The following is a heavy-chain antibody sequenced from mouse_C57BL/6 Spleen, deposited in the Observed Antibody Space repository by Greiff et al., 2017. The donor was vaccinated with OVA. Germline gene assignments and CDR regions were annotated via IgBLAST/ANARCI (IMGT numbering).Heavy chain of an antibody. Sequence: QVQLQQPGAELVRPGSSVKLSCKASGYTFTSYWMHWVKQRPIQGLEWIGNIDPSDSETPYTQKFKDKATLTVDKSSITAYMQLISLPCEESAVYYCARRGGVTTGAMDYWGQGTSVTVSS. CDR1: GYTFTSYW. D-gene: IGHD2-1*01. CDR2: IDPSDSET. V-gene: IGHV1-52*01. J-gene: IGHJ4*01. CDR3: ARRGGVTTGAMDY.